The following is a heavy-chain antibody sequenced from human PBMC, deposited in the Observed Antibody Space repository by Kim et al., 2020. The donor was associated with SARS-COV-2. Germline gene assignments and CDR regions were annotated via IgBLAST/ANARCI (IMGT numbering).Heavy chain of an antibody. V-gene: IGHV3-30*18. CDR3: AKGGWYSSSYGHDY. Sequence: GGSLRLSCAASGFTFSSYGMHWVRQAPGKGLEWVAVISYDGSNKYYADSVKGRFTISRDNSKNTLYLQMNSLRAEDTAVYYCAKGGWYSSSYGHDYWGQG. CDR1: GFTFSSYG. CDR2: ISYDGSNK. J-gene: IGHJ4*02. D-gene: IGHD6-6*01.